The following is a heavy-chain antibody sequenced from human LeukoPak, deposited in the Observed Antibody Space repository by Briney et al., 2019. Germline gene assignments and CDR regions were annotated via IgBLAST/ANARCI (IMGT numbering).Heavy chain of an antibody. Sequence: PGGSPRLSCAASGFTFSSYEMNWVRQAPGKGLEWVSYISSSGSTIYYADSVKGRFTISRDNAKNSLYLQMNSLRAEDTAVYYCARVDDSSGYYYLSRVYYFDYWGQGTLVTVSS. CDR1: GFTFSSYE. J-gene: IGHJ4*02. V-gene: IGHV3-48*03. CDR2: ISSSGSTI. D-gene: IGHD3-22*01. CDR3: ARVDDSSGYYYLSRVYYFDY.